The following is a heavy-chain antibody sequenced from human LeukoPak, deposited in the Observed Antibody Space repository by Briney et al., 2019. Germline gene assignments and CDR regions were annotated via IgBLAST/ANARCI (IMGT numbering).Heavy chain of an antibody. V-gene: IGHV3-53*01. J-gene: IGHJ6*02. D-gene: IGHD5-12*01. Sequence: GGSLRLPCAASGFTVSSNYMSWVRQAPGKGLEWVSVIYSGGRTYYADSVKGRFTISRDNSKNTLYLQMNSLRAEDTAVYYCARGGTGVATIWGTDHYYGMDVWGQGTTVTVSS. CDR1: GFTVSSNY. CDR3: ARGGTGVATIWGTDHYYGMDV. CDR2: IYSGGRT.